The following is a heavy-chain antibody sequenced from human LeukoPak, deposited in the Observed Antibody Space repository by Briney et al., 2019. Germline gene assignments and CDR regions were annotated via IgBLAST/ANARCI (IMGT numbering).Heavy chain of an antibody. CDR2: IYTSGST. D-gene: IGHD2-15*01. CDR1: GDSISSGTYY. V-gene: IGHV4-61*02. CDR3: ARLKKLVVVVAATPHYYYYYMDV. J-gene: IGHJ6*03. Sequence: PSETLSLTCTVSGDSISSGTYYWSWIRQPAGKGLEWIGRIYTSGSTNYNPSLKSRVTMSVDTSKNQFSLKLSSVTAADTAVYYCARLKKLVVVVAATPHYYYYYMDVWGKGTTVTISS.